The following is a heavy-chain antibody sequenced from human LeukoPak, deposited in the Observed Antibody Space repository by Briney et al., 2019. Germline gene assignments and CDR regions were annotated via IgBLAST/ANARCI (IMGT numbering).Heavy chain of an antibody. CDR2: IYYSGST. V-gene: IGHV4-39*02. Sequence: SETLSLTCTVSGGSLRSGSHYGAWIRQPPGKGLEWIGSIYYSGSTYYNPSLENRVTISIDPSKTHFSLKLSSLSTADTSVYYCAKRDDSGGNLVDLWGQGTLVTVS. D-gene: IGHD3-22*01. J-gene: IGHJ4*02. CDR1: GGSLRSGSHY. CDR3: AKRDDSGGNLVDL.